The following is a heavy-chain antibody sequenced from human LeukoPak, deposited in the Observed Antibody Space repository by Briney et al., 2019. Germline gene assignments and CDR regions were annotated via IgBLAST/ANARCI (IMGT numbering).Heavy chain of an antibody. D-gene: IGHD2-2*01. V-gene: IGHV3-23*01. CDR1: GFTFSSYA. Sequence: GRSLRLSCGVSGFTFSSYATGWGRHAPGKGREWVSAIIVVGGSTYYADSVKGRFTISRDNSRNTLYLQMNSLRAEDTAVYYCAKSSRDIVVVPAASRAYYYYYGMDVWGQGTTVTVSS. J-gene: IGHJ6*02. CDR3: AKSSRDIVVVPAASRAYYYYYGMDV. CDR2: IIVVGGST.